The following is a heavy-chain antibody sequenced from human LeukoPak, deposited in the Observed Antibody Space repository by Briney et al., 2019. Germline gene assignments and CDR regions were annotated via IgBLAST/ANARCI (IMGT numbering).Heavy chain of an antibody. D-gene: IGHD2-2*01. CDR2: ISSSSSYI. CDR3: ARTRRKGYRSSTSCFDDAFDI. Sequence: GGSLRLSCAASGFTLSSYSMNWVRQAPGKGLEWVSSISSSSSYIYYADSVKGRFTISRDNAKNSLYLQMNSLRAEDTAVYYCARTRRKGYRSSTSCFDDAFDIWGQGTMVTVSS. CDR1: GFTLSSYS. J-gene: IGHJ3*02. V-gene: IGHV3-21*01.